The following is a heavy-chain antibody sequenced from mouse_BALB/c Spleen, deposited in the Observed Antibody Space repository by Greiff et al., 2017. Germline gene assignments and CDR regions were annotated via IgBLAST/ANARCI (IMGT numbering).Heavy chain of an antibody. Sequence: DVQLQESGGGLVQPGGSLNLSCAASGFDFSRYWMSWARQAPGKGQEWIGEINPGSSTINYTPSLKDKFIISRDNAKNTLYLQMSKVRSEDTALYYCARWDGGYAMDYWGQGTSVTVSS. CDR2: INPGSSTI. D-gene: IGHD4-1*01. V-gene: IGHV4-2*02. CDR3: ARWDGGYAMDY. CDR1: GFDFSRYW. J-gene: IGHJ4*01.